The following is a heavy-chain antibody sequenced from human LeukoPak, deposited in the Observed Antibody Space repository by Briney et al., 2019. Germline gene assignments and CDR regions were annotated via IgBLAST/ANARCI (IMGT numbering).Heavy chain of an antibody. CDR2: ISYDGSNK. V-gene: IGHV3-30-3*01. D-gene: IGHD6-19*01. CDR3: ARDLRSSGYYFDY. J-gene: IGHJ4*02. CDR1: GFTFGSYA. Sequence: GGSLRLSCAASGFTFGSYAMHWVRQAPGKGLEWVAVISYDGSNKYYADSVKGRFTISRDNSKNTLYLQMNSLRAEDTAVYYCARDLRSSGYYFDYWGQGTLVTVSS.